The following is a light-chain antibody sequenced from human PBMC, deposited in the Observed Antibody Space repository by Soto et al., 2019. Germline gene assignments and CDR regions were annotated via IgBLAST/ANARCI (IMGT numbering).Light chain of an antibody. CDR3: TSYAGSTNVV. CDR2: EVT. Sequence: QSALTQPPSASGSPGQSVTISCTGTSSDVGGYDFVSWYQQHPGKAPKLMIYEVTKRPPGVPDRFSGSKSGNMASLTVSGLQAEDEADYYCTSYAGSTNVVFGGGTKLTVL. V-gene: IGLV2-8*01. J-gene: IGLJ2*01. CDR1: SSDVGGYDF.